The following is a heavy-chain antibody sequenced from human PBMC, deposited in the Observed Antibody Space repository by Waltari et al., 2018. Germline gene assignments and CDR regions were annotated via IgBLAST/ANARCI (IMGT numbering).Heavy chain of an antibody. Sequence: DVQLLESGGELVQPGGSLRLSCAASGFTFDSYALTWVRQVPGKGLEWVPTGSGGGRRTYYEDSMKGRLTMSGDNAKNMLCLEMSGLRADDTAVYYWARDWKYSGSGGGCEDWGQGTLVTVSS. CDR2: GSGGGRRT. D-gene: IGHD3-10*01. CDR1: GFTFDSYA. CDR3: ARDWKYSGSGGGCED. J-gene: IGHJ1*01. V-gene: IGHV3-23*01.